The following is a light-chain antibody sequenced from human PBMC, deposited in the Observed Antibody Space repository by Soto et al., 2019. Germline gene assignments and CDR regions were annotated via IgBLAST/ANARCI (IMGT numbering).Light chain of an antibody. CDR3: QQYNSYPIT. Sequence: DIPMTQSPSTLSASVGDRVTITCRASQSISSWLAWYQQKPGKAPKLLIYDASSLESGVPSRFSGSGSGTEFTLTISSLQPDDFATYYCQQYNSYPITFGQGTRLESK. CDR2: DAS. V-gene: IGKV1-5*01. J-gene: IGKJ5*01. CDR1: QSISSW.